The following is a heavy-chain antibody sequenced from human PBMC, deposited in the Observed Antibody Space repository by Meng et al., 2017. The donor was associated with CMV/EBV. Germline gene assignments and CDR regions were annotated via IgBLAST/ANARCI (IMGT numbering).Heavy chain of an antibody. CDR2: IILIFSTA. Sequence: QVQLVQTGAEAKKPGSLVKVAGNASGGTFSSYAISWVRQAPGQGLEWMGGIILIFSTANYEQKFQGRVTITADESTSTAYMELSSLRSEDTAVYYCEQGYTGPWGQGTLVTVSS. D-gene: IGHD1-26*01. CDR3: EQGYTGP. J-gene: IGHJ5*02. CDR1: GGTFSSYA. V-gene: IGHV1-69*12.